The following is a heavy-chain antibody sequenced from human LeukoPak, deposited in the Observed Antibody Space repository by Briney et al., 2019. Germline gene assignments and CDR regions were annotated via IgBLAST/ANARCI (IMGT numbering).Heavy chain of an antibody. V-gene: IGHV3-21*01. D-gene: IGHD3-3*01. Sequence: GGSLRLSCAASGFTFSSYSMNWVRQAPGKGLEWVSSISSSSSYIYYADSVKGRFTISRDNAKNSLYLQMNSLRAEDTAVYYCAKDTLYYDFWSGYFDYWGQGTLVAVPS. J-gene: IGHJ4*02. CDR2: ISSSSSYI. CDR3: AKDTLYYDFWSGYFDY. CDR1: GFTFSSYS.